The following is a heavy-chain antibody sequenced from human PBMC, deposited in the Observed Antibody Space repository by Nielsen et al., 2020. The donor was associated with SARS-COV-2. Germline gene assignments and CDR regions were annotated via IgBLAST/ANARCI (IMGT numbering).Heavy chain of an antibody. CDR3: ARLRGYTHFDY. J-gene: IGHJ4*02. CDR1: GITVSSNY. CDR2: LYSGGTT. Sequence: GGSLRLSCAASGITVSSNYMSWVRQAPGKGPEWVSVLYSGGTTYYPDSVKARFTISRDNSKNTVDLQMNGLRADDTAVYYCARLRGYTHFDYWGQGIMVTVSS. V-gene: IGHV3-53*01. D-gene: IGHD5-12*01.